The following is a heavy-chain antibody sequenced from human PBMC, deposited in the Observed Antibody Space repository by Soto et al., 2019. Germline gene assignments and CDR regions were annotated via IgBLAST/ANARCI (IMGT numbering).Heavy chain of an antibody. CDR2: LYYGRSA. Sequence: SETLSLTCAVSGDSISSYYCMWIRQPPGKGLESIGYLYYGRSANYNPSLKSRVTLSVDTSTNQCSLTLSSMTAADTAVYYCARNIAYSDFWSGYFDHWGQGALVTVSS. J-gene: IGHJ4*02. D-gene: IGHD3-3*01. CDR1: GDSISSYY. V-gene: IGHV4-59*01. CDR3: ARNIAYSDFWSGYFDH.